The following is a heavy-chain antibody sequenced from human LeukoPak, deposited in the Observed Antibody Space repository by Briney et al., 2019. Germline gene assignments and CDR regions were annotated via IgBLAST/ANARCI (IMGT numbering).Heavy chain of an antibody. D-gene: IGHD2-15*01. CDR2: IKEDGTGR. CDR3: ARGAGVVADL. CDR1: GFSLSRYW. J-gene: IGHJ5*02. V-gene: IGHV3-7*01. Sequence: GGSLRLSCVASGFSLSRYWMSWVRQTPGKGLEWVANIKEDGTGRHYVESVKGRFVVSRDNVKNSLDLQMNNLRVEDTAFYYCARGAGVVADLWGQGTLVIVSS.